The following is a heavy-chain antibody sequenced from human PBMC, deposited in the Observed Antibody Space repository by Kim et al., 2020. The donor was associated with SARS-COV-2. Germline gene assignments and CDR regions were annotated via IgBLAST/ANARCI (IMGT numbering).Heavy chain of an antibody. CDR1: GFTFSSHW. V-gene: IGHV3-74*01. CDR2: ISSDGSTT. CDR3: TRDAQFWFLD. J-gene: IGHJ4*02. Sequence: GGSLRLSCAASGFTFSSHWIHWVRQAPGKGLVWVSRISSDGSTTTYADSVKGRFTISRDNAKNTLYLQMNSLRAEDTAVYYCTRDAQFWFLDWGQGTLVTVSS. D-gene: IGHD5-18*01.